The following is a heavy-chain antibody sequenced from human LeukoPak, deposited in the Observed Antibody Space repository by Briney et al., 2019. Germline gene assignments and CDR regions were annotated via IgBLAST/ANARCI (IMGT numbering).Heavy chain of an antibody. V-gene: IGHV4-59*01. CDR1: GGSISGTY. CDR3: ARGPWGLDAFDI. J-gene: IGHJ3*02. D-gene: IGHD7-27*01. Sequence: SETLSLTCTVSGGSISGTYWSWIRQPPGKGLEYIGNIYYGGSTNYNPSLKSRVTISGDPAKNQISLKLTSVTAADTAVYYCARGPWGLDAFDIWGQGTMVTVS. CDR2: IYYGGST.